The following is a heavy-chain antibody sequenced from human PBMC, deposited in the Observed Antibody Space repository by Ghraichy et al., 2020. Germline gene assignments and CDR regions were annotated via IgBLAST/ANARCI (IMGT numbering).Heavy chain of an antibody. D-gene: IGHD2-15*01. J-gene: IGHJ3*02. CDR1: GYAFAGDY. V-gene: IGHV1-2*02. CDR3: ARVMGGRVANAFDI. Sequence: ASVKVSCKASGYAFAGDYMHWVRQAPGQGLECMGWINPNSGGTNYAQKFQGRVTMTRDTSISTAYMELSRLRSDDTAVYYCARVMGGRVANAFDIWGQGTMVTASS. CDR2: INPNSGGT.